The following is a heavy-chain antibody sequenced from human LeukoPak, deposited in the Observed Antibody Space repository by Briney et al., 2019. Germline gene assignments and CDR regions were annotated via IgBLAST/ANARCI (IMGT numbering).Heavy chain of an antibody. CDR1: GGSISSYY. D-gene: IGHD3-10*01. Sequence: PSETLSLTCTVSGGSISSYYWSWIRQPPRKGLEWIGYIYCSGSTNYNPSLKSRVTISVDTSKNQFSLKLSSVTAADTAVYYCARVGTVRGDYYFDYWGQGTLVTVSS. J-gene: IGHJ4*02. CDR3: ARVGTVRGDYYFDY. V-gene: IGHV4-59*01. CDR2: IYCSGST.